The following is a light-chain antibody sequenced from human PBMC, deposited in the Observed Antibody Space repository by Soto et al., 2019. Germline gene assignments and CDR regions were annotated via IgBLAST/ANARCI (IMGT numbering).Light chain of an antibody. CDR2: WAS. CDR3: QQYYSTPRT. V-gene: IGKV4-1*01. CDR1: QNLLYSSNNKNY. Sequence: DVVMTQSPDSLAVSLGERATINCKSSQNLLYSSNNKNYLAWYQQKPGQPPKLLIYWASTRESGVPDRFSGSGSGTDFTLTISSLQAEDVAVYYCQQYYSTPRTFGQGTKVDI. J-gene: IGKJ1*01.